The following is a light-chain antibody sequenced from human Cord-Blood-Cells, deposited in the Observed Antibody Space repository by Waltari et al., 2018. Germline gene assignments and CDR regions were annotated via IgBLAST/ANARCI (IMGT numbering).Light chain of an antibody. CDR2: YKSDSDK. Sequence: QAVLTQPSSLSASPGASASPTCTLRSGINGGTYRISWYQQKPGSPPQYRLRYKSDSDKQQGSGVPSRFSGSKDASANAGILLISGLQSEDEADYYCMIWHSSAWVFGGGTKLTVL. J-gene: IGLJ3*02. CDR3: MIWHSSAWV. V-gene: IGLV5-45*02. CDR1: SGINGGTYR.